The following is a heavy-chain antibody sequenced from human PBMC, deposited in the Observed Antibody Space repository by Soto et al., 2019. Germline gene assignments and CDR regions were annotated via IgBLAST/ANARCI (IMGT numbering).Heavy chain of an antibody. CDR2: IIPIFGTA. Sequence: SVKVSCKASGGTFSSYAISWVRQAPGQGLEWMGGIIPIFGTANYAQKFQGRVTITADESTSTAYMELSSLRSEDTAVYYCARVVEDGYYDSSGYYQIWGQGTLVTVSS. CDR1: GGTFSSYA. CDR3: ARVVEDGYYDSSGYYQI. D-gene: IGHD3-22*01. J-gene: IGHJ4*02. V-gene: IGHV1-69*13.